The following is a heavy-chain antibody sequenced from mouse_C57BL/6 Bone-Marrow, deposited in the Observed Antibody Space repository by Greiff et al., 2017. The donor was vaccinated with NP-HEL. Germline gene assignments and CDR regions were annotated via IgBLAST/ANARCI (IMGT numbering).Heavy chain of an antibody. CDR1: GYSITSGYY. J-gene: IGHJ1*03. Sequence: EVKLQESGPGLVKPSQSLSLTCSVTGYSITSGYYWNWIRQFPGNKLEWMGYISYDGSNNYNPSLKNRISITRDTSTNQFFLKLNSVTTEDTATDYCAREGDYGNYEGVWYFDVWGTGTTVTVSS. V-gene: IGHV3-6*01. CDR2: ISYDGSN. CDR3: AREGDYGNYEGVWYFDV. D-gene: IGHD2-1*01.